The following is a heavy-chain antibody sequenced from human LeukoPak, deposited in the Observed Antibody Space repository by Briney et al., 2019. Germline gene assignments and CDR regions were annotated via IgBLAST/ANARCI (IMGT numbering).Heavy chain of an antibody. Sequence: ASVKVSCKPSRYTFTSYVINWVRQATGQGLEWMGWMNPTSGNTGYAQNFQGRVTMTRNTSISTAYMELSSLRSEDTAVYYCASLRPSYCSSTSCFGDAFDIWGQGTMVTVSS. CDR1: RYTFTSYV. CDR2: MNPTSGNT. J-gene: IGHJ3*02. CDR3: ASLRPSYCSSTSCFGDAFDI. V-gene: IGHV1-8*01. D-gene: IGHD2-2*01.